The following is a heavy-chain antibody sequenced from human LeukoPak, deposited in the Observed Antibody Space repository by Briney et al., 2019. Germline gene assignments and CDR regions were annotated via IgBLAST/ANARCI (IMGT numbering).Heavy chain of an antibody. D-gene: IGHD2-21*01. CDR2: SSPSGDIT. V-gene: IGHV4-34*01. J-gene: IGHJ4*02. CDR1: GGSFSGNY. CDR3: ARVPDFIARPCDS. Sequence: SETLSLTCAVYGGSFSGNYWTLIRQTPGRGLEWIGESSPSGDITGYNPSLKGRATISVDSSKKQFSLRLTSMTAADTGVYYCARVPDFIARPCDSWGPGTLVTVSS.